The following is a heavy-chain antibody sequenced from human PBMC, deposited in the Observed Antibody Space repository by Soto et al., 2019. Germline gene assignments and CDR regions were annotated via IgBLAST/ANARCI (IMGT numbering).Heavy chain of an antibody. J-gene: IGHJ3*01. CDR2: INSGNDNT. V-gene: IGHV1-3*01. Sequence: GASVKVSCKTSGYTFTSYAMHWVRQAPGQRLEWMGWINSGNDNTKYSQKFQGRVTITTDTSASTAYMELSSLRSEDTAVYYCARDRGGPQGYYDIFTDAFDVWGQGTKVTVS. D-gene: IGHD3-9*01. CDR1: GYTFTSYA. CDR3: ARDRGGPQGYYDIFTDAFDV.